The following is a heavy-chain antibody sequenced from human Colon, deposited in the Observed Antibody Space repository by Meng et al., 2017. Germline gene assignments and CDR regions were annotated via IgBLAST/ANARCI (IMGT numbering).Heavy chain of an antibody. CDR1: GVSISTTNG. J-gene: IGHJ4*02. CDR2: IAHTGRT. D-gene: IGHD1/OR15-1a*01. CDR3: GTTDINYCPIHY. V-gene: IGHV4-4*02. Sequence: QMQLRESGTGLVKHCGTLSLTCAVSGVSISTTNGWTWFRQSPGKGLEWSGEIAHTGRTNYNRSLKSRVTVSMDKSKNHFSLNGTSVTAADTAVYYCGTTDINYCPIHYWGQGTLVTVSS.